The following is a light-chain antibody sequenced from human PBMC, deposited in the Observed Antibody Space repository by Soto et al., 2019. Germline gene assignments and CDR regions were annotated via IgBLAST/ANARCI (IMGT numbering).Light chain of an antibody. CDR1: ESMSGW. V-gene: IGKV1-5*03. J-gene: IGKJ1*01. CDR3: QHYSTYSQT. CDR2: EAS. Sequence: DIQMTQSPSTLSASVGDRVTITCRASESMSGWLAWYQQKPGKAPKLPIYEASSLQSGVPSRFSGSGSGTEFTLPISSLQPDDFAIYYCQHYSTYSQTFGQGTKVDI.